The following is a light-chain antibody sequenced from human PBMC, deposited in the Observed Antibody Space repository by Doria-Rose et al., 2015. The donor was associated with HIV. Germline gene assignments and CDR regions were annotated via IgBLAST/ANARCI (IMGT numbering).Light chain of an antibody. V-gene: IGKV3-20*01. CDR1: QSFSSTY. Sequence: EIVLTQSPGTLSLSPGERATLPCRASQSFSSTYLAWYQQKPGQAPSLLIYDGSTRATGIPDRFSASGSGTDFTLTINRPEPEDFALYYCHQYGTSSTFGQGTEVEI. CDR3: HQYGTSST. CDR2: DGS. J-gene: IGKJ1*01.